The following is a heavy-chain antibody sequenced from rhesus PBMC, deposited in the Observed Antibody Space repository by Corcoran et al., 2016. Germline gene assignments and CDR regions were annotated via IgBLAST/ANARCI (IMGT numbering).Heavy chain of an antibody. CDR2: ITYSGST. J-gene: IGHJ4*01. Sequence: QLQLQESGPGLVKPSETLSVTCAVSGGSISSGYYYWSWIRQPPGKGLEWIGYITYSGSTSYNPSLNSRVTISRDTSKNQFSLKLSSVTAADTAVYYCAKEYCSSTYCSQVGDYWGQGVLVTVSS. V-gene: IGHV4-122*02. CDR3: AKEYCSSTYCSQVGDY. D-gene: IGHD2-15*01. CDR1: GGSISSGYYY.